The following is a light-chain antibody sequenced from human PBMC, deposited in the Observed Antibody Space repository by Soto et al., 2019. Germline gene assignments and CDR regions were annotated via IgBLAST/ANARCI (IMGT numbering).Light chain of an antibody. CDR1: QGVSSG. CDR3: QQYNSWLWT. Sequence: EIVMTQSPATLSVSPGERATLSCRASQGVSSGLSWYQQKPGQAPRLLIYGASTRATGIPARFSGSGSGTDFTLIISSLQSEDSAVYYCQQYNSWLWTFGQGTKVDIK. J-gene: IGKJ1*01. CDR2: GAS. V-gene: IGKV3-15*01.